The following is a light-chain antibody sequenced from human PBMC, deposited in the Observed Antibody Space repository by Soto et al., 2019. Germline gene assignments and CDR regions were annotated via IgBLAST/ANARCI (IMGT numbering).Light chain of an antibody. J-gene: IGKJ1*01. CDR1: HTISSW. CDR3: QHYNSYSEA. V-gene: IGKV1-5*03. Sequence: DIQMTQSPSTLSGSVGDRVTITCRASHTISSWLAWYQQKPGKAPKLLIYKASTLKSGVPSRFSGSGSVTEITLTISSLQPDDFATYYCQHYNSYSEAFGQGTKVDI. CDR2: KAS.